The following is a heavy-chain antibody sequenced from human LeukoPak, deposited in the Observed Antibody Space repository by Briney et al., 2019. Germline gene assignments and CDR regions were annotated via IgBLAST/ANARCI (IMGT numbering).Heavy chain of an antibody. CDR1: GFTFSSYG. CDR2: VWYDGSNK. D-gene: IGHD6-19*01. J-gene: IGHJ4*02. Sequence: GGSLRLSCAASGFTFSSYGMHWVRQAPGKGLEWVAFVWYDGSNKYYADSVKGRFTISRDNSKNTLYLQMNSLRAEDTAVYYCARGYSSGWFATPDYYFDYWGQGTLVTVSS. CDR3: ARGYSSGWFATPDYYFDY. V-gene: IGHV3-33*01.